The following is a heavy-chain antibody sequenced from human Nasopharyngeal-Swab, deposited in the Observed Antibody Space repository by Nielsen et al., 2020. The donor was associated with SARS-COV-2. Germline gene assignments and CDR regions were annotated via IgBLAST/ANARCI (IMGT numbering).Heavy chain of an antibody. CDR3: ARDEAGTANSGFDY. V-gene: IGHV3-33*01. Sequence: GESLKISCAASGFTFSTFGMHWVRQAPGKGLEWVAVIWYDGSNKYYADSVKGRFTISRDNSKNTLYLQMNSLRAEETAIYYCARDEAGTANSGFDYWGQGTLVTVSS. CDR2: IWYDGSNK. D-gene: IGHD1-1*01. CDR1: GFTFSTFG. J-gene: IGHJ4*02.